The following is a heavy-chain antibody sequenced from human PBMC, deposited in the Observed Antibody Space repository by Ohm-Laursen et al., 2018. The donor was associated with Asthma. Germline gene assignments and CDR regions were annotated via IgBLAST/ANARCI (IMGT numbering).Heavy chain of an antibody. Sequence: SLRLSCAASGFTFSSYSMNWVRQAPGKGLEWVSYITSYSSTTYYADSVKGQFTISRDNAKNSLYLQMNSLRAQDTAVYYCAVRTTSAGFDVWGQGTTVTVSS. CDR1: GFTFSSYS. J-gene: IGHJ6*02. D-gene: IGHD1-1*01. CDR2: ITSYSSTT. CDR3: AVRTTSAGFDV. V-gene: IGHV3-48*01.